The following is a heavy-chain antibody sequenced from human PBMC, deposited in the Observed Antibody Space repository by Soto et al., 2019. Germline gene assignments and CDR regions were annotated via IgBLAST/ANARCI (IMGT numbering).Heavy chain of an antibody. Sequence: SVKVSCKASGFDFGSFGIQFLRQTRGRGLEWIGWIVVASGRTNYARQFQGRVAFSRDMSSTTAYMDLYDLKSDDTAVHFCSADHPHTAIGWPVWGQGTTVTVSS. CDR3: SADHPHTAIGWPV. V-gene: IGHV1-58*02. CDR2: IVVASGRT. J-gene: IGHJ6*02. CDR1: GFDFGSFG.